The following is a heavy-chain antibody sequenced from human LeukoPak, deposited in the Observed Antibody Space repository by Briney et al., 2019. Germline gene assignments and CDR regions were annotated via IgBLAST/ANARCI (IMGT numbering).Heavy chain of an antibody. CDR1: GYTFTSHG. J-gene: IGHJ4*02. CDR3: ARWGNSNWWEHLGDY. Sequence: ASVKVSCKASGYTFTSHGFSWVRQAPGQGLEWMGWISGLNDNTNYAQKFQDRVTMTTDTSTSTAYMELRSLRSDDTAVYYCARWGNSNWWEHLGDYWGQGTLVTVSP. D-gene: IGHD4-11*01. CDR2: ISGLNDNT. V-gene: IGHV1-18*01.